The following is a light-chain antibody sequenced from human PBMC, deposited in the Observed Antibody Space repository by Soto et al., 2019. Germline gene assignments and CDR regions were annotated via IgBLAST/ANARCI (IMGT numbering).Light chain of an antibody. CDR3: QQYGNSPFT. CDR1: QSISSSY. Sequence: EIVLTQSPGTLSLSPGERATLSCRASQSISSSYLAWYQQKPGQAPRLLIFDASSRATDIPDRFSGSGSETDFTLTISRLEPEDFAVYYCQQYGNSPFTFGPGTKVDIK. CDR2: DAS. V-gene: IGKV3-20*01. J-gene: IGKJ3*01.